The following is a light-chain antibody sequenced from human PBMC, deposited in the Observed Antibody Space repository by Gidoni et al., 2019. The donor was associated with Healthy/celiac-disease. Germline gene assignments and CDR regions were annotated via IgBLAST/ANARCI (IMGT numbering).Light chain of an antibody. CDR1: QDISNY. CDR3: QQYDNLPIT. V-gene: IGKV1-33*01. CDR2: DAS. Sequence: DIQMTQSPSSLSASVGDRVTITCQASQDISNYLNWYQQKPGKAPKLLIYDASNLETGVPSRFSGRGSGTDFTFTISSLQPEDIATYYCQQYDNLPITFXQXTRLEIK. J-gene: IGKJ5*01.